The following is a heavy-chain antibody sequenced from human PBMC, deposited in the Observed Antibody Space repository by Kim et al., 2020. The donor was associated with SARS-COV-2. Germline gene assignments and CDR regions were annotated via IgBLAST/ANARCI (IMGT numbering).Heavy chain of an antibody. V-gene: IGHV3-23*01. Sequence: TYYADSVKGRITISRDTSKNTLFLQMSSLRADDTAIYYCAKTSSTFKFPTWGQGTLVIVSS. J-gene: IGHJ4*02. CDR3: AKTSSTFKFPT. CDR2: T. D-gene: IGHD6-6*01.